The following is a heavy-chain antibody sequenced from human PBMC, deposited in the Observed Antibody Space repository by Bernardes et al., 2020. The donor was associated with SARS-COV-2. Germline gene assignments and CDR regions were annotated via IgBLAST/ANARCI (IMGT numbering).Heavy chain of an antibody. J-gene: IGHJ6*02. D-gene: IGHD1-26*01. CDR2: ISSTGDNT. Sequence: WGSLRLSCAASGITFSSYALHWFCQAPGKGLEWVAVISSTGDNTYYADSVKGRFIISRDNSKNTLDLQMNSLRKEETAVYYCATELIIVGCLGLDVWGQGSTVSVSS. CDR3: ATELIIVGCLGLDV. V-gene: IGHV3-30-3*01. CDR1: GITFSSYA.